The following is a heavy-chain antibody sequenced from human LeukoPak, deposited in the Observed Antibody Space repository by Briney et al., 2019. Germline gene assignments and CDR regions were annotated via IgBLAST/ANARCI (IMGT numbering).Heavy chain of an antibody. Sequence: PGESLRLSCAVSGFTFSSYAMSWVRQAPGKGLEWVSGISASGGTTYYADSVKGRFTISRDNSKNALYLQMNSLRAEDAAVYYCARDQGYCTSTSCYSVGGYFDYWGQGALVTVSS. V-gene: IGHV3-23*01. J-gene: IGHJ4*02. CDR2: ISASGGTT. D-gene: IGHD2-2*01. CDR3: ARDQGYCTSTSCYSVGGYFDY. CDR1: GFTFSSYA.